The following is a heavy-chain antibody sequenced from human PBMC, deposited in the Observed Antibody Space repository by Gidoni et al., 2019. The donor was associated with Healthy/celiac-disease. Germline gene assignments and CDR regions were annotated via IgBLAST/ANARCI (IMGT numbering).Heavy chain of an antibody. Sequence: QVQLQESGPGLVKPSETLSLTCTVSGGSISSYYWSWIRQPPGKGLEWIGFIYYSGSTNYNPSLKSRVTISVDTSKNQFSLKLSSVTAADTAVYFCARGVVTTDAEYFQHWGQGTLVTVSS. V-gene: IGHV4-59*01. CDR1: GGSISSYY. J-gene: IGHJ1*01. CDR3: ARGVVTTDAEYFQH. CDR2: IYYSGST. D-gene: IGHD3-3*01.